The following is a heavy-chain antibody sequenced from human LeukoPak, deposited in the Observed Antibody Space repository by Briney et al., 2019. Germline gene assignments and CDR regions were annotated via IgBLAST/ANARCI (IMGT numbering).Heavy chain of an antibody. J-gene: IGHJ4*02. CDR1: GFAFSSYA. CDR3: ARAGDIVVVPAAMDY. V-gene: IGHV3-30-3*01. CDR2: ISYDGSNK. Sequence: GGSLRLSCAASGFAFSSYAMHWGRQAPGKGLEWVAVISYDGSNKYYADSVKGRFTISRDNSKNTLYLQMNSLRAEDTAVYYCARAGDIVVVPAAMDYWGQGTLVTVSS. D-gene: IGHD2-2*01.